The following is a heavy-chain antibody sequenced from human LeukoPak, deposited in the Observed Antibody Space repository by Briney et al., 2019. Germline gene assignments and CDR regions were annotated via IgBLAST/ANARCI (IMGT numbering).Heavy chain of an antibody. J-gene: IGHJ4*02. D-gene: IGHD3-3*01. CDR1: SGSISSSTYY. CDR3: ASMYYDYWTPDY. CDR2: IYYTGST. Sequence: SETLSLTCTVSSGSISSSTYYWGWIRQPPGKGLEWIGSIYYTGSTYYNPSLKSRATISVDTSKNQFSLKPSSVTAADTAVYYCASMYYDYWTPDYWARGTLVTVSS. V-gene: IGHV4-39*01.